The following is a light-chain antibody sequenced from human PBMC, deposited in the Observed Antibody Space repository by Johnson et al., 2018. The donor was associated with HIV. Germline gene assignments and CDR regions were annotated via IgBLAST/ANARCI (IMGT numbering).Light chain of an antibody. CDR2: ENN. CDR3: GTWDSSLSAYV. Sequence: QSVLTQPPSVSSAPRQKVTISCSGSSSNIGINYVSWYQQLPGTVPKLLIYENNKRPSGIPDRFSGSKSGTSATLGITGLQTGDEADYYCGTWDSSLSAYVFGTGTNVTVL. V-gene: IGLV1-51*02. J-gene: IGLJ1*01. CDR1: SSNIGINY.